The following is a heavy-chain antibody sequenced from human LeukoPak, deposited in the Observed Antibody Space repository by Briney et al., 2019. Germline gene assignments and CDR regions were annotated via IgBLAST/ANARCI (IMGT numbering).Heavy chain of an antibody. CDR2: ISGSGGST. Sequence: GGSLRLSCAASGFTFNSYAMYWVRQAPGKGLEWVSAISGSGGSTYYADSVKGRFTTSRDNSKNTLYLQMNSLRAEDTAVYYCAKVDVYYDSSGYAFWGQGTLVTVSS. CDR1: GFTFNSYA. CDR3: AKVDVYYDSSGYAF. V-gene: IGHV3-23*01. J-gene: IGHJ4*02. D-gene: IGHD3-22*01.